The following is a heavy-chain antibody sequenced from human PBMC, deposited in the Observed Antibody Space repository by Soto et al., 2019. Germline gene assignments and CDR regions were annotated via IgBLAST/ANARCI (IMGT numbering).Heavy chain of an antibody. CDR2: IEHDGSET. J-gene: IGHJ4*02. D-gene: IGHD3-22*01. CDR3: ARVGKSHYYDSSGYYLMFDY. Sequence: GGSLRLSCETSGFIFDRYWMSWVRQAPGKGLEWVANIEHDGSETYSVDSMKGRFTISRDNAKKTLYLQMNSLRVDDTAVYYCARVGKSHYYDSSGYYLMFDYWGQGALVTVSS. V-gene: IGHV3-7*03. CDR1: GFIFDRYW.